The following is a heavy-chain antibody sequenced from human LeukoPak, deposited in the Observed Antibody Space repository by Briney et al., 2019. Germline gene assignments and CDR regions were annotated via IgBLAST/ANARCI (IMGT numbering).Heavy chain of an antibody. Sequence: SETLSLTCTVSGGSISSYYWSWIRQPPGKGLEWIGYIYYSGSTNYNPSPKSRVTISVDTSKNQFSLKLSSVTAADTAVYYCARVVGSGSYPDDAFDIWGQGTMVTVSS. V-gene: IGHV4-59*01. CDR1: GGSISSYY. D-gene: IGHD3-10*01. CDR2: IYYSGST. J-gene: IGHJ3*02. CDR3: ARVVGSGSYPDDAFDI.